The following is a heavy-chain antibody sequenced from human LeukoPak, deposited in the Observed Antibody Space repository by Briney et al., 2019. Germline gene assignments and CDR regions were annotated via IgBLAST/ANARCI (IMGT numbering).Heavy chain of an antibody. CDR1: GGSIGSYY. J-gene: IGHJ3*02. V-gene: IGHV4-59*01. D-gene: IGHD1-26*01. CDR3: ACGSYYSSDAFDI. CDR2: IYYSGRT. Sequence: SETLSLTCAVSGGSIGSYYWGWIRQPPGKGLEWIGDIYYSGRTNYNPSLKSRVTISVDTSKNQFSLKLSSVTAADTAVSYCACGSYYSSDAFDIWGQGTMVTVSS.